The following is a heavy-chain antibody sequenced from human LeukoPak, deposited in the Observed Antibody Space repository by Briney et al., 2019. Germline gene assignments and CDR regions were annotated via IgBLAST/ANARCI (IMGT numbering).Heavy chain of an antibody. CDR2: IYYSGST. Sequence: PSETLSLTCTVSGGSISSGGYYWRWIRQHPGKGLEWIGYIYYSGSTYYNPSLKSRVTISVDTSKNQFSLKLSSVTAADTAVYYCARLRGGAFDIWGQGTMVTVSS. V-gene: IGHV4-31*03. D-gene: IGHD5-12*01. J-gene: IGHJ3*02. CDR3: ARLRGGAFDI. CDR1: GGSISSGGYY.